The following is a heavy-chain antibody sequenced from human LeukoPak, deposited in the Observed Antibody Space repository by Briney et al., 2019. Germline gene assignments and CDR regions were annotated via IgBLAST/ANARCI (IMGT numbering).Heavy chain of an antibody. Sequence: PSGTLSLTCGLAGGSITSTNWWSWVRQPPGRGREWIGEVSLSGLTNYNPSLSSRVIMALDTSKNHLSLHLTSVTAADTAVYYCSRENGAFSPFGYWGQGYLVTVLS. V-gene: IGHV4-4*02. CDR1: GGSITSTNW. D-gene: IGHD2-8*01. CDR2: VSLSGLT. CDR3: SRENGAFSPFGY. J-gene: IGHJ4*02.